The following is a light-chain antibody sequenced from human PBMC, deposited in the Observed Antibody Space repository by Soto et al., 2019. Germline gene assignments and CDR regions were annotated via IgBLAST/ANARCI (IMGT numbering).Light chain of an antibody. V-gene: IGKV3-11*01. CDR3: QQRSNFT. Sequence: DIVLTQSPATLSLSPGERATLSCRASQSVSSYLAWYQQKPGQAPRLLIYDASNRATGIPARFSGSGSVTDFTLTISSLEPEDFAVYYCQQRSNFTFGPGTKVDIK. CDR1: QSVSSY. J-gene: IGKJ3*01. CDR2: DAS.